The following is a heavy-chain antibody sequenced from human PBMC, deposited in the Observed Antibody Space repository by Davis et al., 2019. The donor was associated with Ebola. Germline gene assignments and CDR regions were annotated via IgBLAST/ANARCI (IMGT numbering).Heavy chain of an antibody. CDR3: AKGEYYYDSSSYYYYGMDV. J-gene: IGHJ6*02. V-gene: IGHV3-30*18. Sequence: GGSLRLSCAASGFTFSSYGMHWVRQAPGKGLEWVAVISYDGSNKYYADSVKGRFTISRDNSKNTLYLQMNSLRAEDTAVYYCAKGEYYYDSSSYYYYGMDVWGQGTLVTVSS. CDR2: ISYDGSNK. CDR1: GFTFSSYG. D-gene: IGHD3-22*01.